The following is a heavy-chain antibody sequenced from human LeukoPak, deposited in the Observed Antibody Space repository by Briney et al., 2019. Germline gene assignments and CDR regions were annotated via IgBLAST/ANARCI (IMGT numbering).Heavy chain of an antibody. CDR1: GFTFSSYA. V-gene: IGHV3-23*01. CDR3: VKDQGFYYDSSVYY. Sequence: PGGSLRLSCAASGFTFSSYAMSWDRQAPGKGLEWVSAISGSGGSTYYGDSVKGRFTISRDNSKNTLYLQMNSLRAEDTAVYYCVKDQGFYYDSSVYYWGQGTLVTVSS. J-gene: IGHJ4*02. D-gene: IGHD3-22*01. CDR2: ISGSGGST.